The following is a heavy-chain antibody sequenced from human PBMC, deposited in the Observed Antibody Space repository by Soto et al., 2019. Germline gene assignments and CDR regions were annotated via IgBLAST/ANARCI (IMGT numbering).Heavy chain of an antibody. Sequence: EPRSLTSNGPGGSISSSYWCGIRQPAGKGLELIGRIYTSGSTNYTPSLKSRVTMSVDTSKNQFSLKLSSVTAAETAVYYCARDGVRYCSSTSCYDYYYGMDVWGQGTTVTVSS. CDR1: GGSISSSY. CDR3: ARDGVRYCSSTSCYDYYYGMDV. J-gene: IGHJ6*02. CDR2: IYTSGST. D-gene: IGHD2-2*01. V-gene: IGHV4-4*07.